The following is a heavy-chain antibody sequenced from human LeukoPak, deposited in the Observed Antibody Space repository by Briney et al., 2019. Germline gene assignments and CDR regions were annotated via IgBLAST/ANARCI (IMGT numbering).Heavy chain of an antibody. CDR1: GYKFTNYW. V-gene: IGHV5-51*01. D-gene: IGHD6-25*01. CDR3: ARLLAAPYYINY. CDR2: IYPRDSDT. J-gene: IGHJ4*02. Sequence: GESLKISCKGSGYKFTNYWMAWVRQMPGQGLEWLGIIYPRDSDTRYSPSFQGQVTISVDTSIDTAYLQWSSVSALDTAMYYCARLLAAPYYINYWGQGTLVTVSS.